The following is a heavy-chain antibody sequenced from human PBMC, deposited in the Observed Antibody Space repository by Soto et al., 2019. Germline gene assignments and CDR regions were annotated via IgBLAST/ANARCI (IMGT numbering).Heavy chain of an antibody. CDR1: GGSFSGYY. Sequence: QVQLQQWGAGLLKPSETLSLTCAVYGGSFSGYYWSWIRQPPGKGLEWIGEINHSGSTNYNPSLKSRVTISVDPSKNQFSLKLSSVTAADTAVYYCARGGITMVRGVRDWFDPWGQGTLVTVSS. CDR3: ARGGITMVRGVRDWFDP. J-gene: IGHJ5*02. CDR2: INHSGST. V-gene: IGHV4-34*01. D-gene: IGHD3-10*01.